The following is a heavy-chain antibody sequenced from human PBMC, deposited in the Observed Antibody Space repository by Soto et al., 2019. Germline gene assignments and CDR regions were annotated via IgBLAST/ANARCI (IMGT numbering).Heavy chain of an antibody. CDR2: ISSSSSYI. J-gene: IGHJ4*02. V-gene: IGHV3-21*01. CDR3: AREPYCSSTSCYAEGY. Sequence: PGGSLRLSCAASGFTFSSYSMNWVRQAPGKGLEWVSSISSSSSYIYYADSVKGRFTISRDNAKNSLYLQMNSLRAEDTAVYYCAREPYCSSTSCYAEGYWGQGTLVTVSS. D-gene: IGHD2-2*01. CDR1: GFTFSSYS.